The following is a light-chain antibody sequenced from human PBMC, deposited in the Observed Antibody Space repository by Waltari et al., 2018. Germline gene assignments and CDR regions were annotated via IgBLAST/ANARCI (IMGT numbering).Light chain of an antibody. CDR2: EVY. Sequence: QSALAQPGSVSGSPGQSIIISCTGTSSDVGSFDLVSWYQQLPGKTPKLIIYEVYRRPSGVSFRFSASKSGNTASLTISELQAEDEADYFCCSYATGSTLVFGGGTKLTVL. CDR3: CSYATGSTLV. J-gene: IGLJ3*02. V-gene: IGLV2-23*02. CDR1: SSDVGSFDL.